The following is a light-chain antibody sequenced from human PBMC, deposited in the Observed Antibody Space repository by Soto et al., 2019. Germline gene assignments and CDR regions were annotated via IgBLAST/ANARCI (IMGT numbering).Light chain of an antibody. Sequence: TLSASVGDRVTITCRASQNIYSWLAWYQQKPGKAPKLLICDASILESGVPSRFTGSGSGTEFTLTINSLQPDDFATYYCQHYNGYPYTFGQGTKVDIK. J-gene: IGKJ2*01. CDR2: DAS. V-gene: IGKV1-5*01. CDR3: QHYNGYPYT. CDR1: QNIYSW.